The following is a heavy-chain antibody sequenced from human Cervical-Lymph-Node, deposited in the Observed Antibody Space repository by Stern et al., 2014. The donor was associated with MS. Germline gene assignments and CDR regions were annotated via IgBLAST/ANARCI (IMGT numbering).Heavy chain of an antibody. Sequence: QVQLQQWGPGLVKPSETLSLTCTVSGGSLSSYYWSWIRQPPGKGLEWIGYIHYSGSTNYNPSLKSRVTISLDTSKNQLSLKLSSVTAADTAVYFCAGSAYGDYSGFDPWGQGTLVTVAS. CDR2: IHYSGST. J-gene: IGHJ5*02. V-gene: IGHV4-59*01. CDR1: GGSLSSYY. CDR3: AGSAYGDYSGFDP. D-gene: IGHD4-17*01.